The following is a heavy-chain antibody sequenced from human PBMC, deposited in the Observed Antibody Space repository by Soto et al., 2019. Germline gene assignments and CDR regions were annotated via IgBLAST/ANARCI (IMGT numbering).Heavy chain of an antibody. D-gene: IGHD2-15*01. Sequence: QVQLVQSGAEVKKPGASVKVSCKASGYTFTSYGISWVRQAPGQGLEWMGWISAYNGNTNYAQKLQGRVTMTTDTSTSTAYMGLRSLRSDDTAVYYCARLYCSGGSCYTRGTSYDYWGQGTLVTVSS. CDR1: GYTFTSYG. J-gene: IGHJ4*02. V-gene: IGHV1-18*01. CDR2: ISAYNGNT. CDR3: ARLYCSGGSCYTRGTSYDY.